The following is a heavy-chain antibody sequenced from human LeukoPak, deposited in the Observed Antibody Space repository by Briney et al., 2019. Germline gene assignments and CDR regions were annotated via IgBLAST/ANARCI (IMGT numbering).Heavy chain of an antibody. CDR2: INPNSGGT. D-gene: IGHD5-24*01. Sequence: GASVKVSCNASGYTFTGYYMHWVRQAPGQGLEWMGRINPNSGGTNYAQKFQGRVTMTRDTSISTAYMELSRLRSDDTAVYYCARGRRLGDGYNFADYWGQGTLVTVSS. V-gene: IGHV1-2*06. CDR3: ARGRRLGDGYNFADY. J-gene: IGHJ4*02. CDR1: GYTFTGYY.